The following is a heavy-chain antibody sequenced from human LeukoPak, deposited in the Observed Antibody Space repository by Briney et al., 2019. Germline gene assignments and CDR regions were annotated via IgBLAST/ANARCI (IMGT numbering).Heavy chain of an antibody. CDR3: ARGGGRGDYNERYYFDY. V-gene: IGHV3-48*03. D-gene: IGHD3-22*01. Sequence: PGGSLRLSCAASGFTFSSYEMNWVRQAPGKGLEWVSYISSSGSTIYYADSVKGRFTISRDNAKNSLHLQMNSLRAEDTAVYYWARGGGRGDYNERYYFDYWGQGTLVTVSS. CDR1: GFTFSSYE. J-gene: IGHJ4*02. CDR2: ISSSGSTI.